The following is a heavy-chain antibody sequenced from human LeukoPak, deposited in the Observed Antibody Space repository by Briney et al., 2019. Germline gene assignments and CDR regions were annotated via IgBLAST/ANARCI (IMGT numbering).Heavy chain of an antibody. Sequence: SETLSLTCAVYGGSFSGYYWSWIRQPPGKGLEWIGEINHSGSTNYNPSLKSRVTISVDTSKNQFSLKLSSVTAADTAVCYCARAYYDSSGYPDSLDYWGQGTLVTVSS. CDR2: INHSGST. V-gene: IGHV4-34*01. CDR3: ARAYYDSSGYPDSLDY. J-gene: IGHJ4*02. CDR1: GGSFSGYY. D-gene: IGHD3-22*01.